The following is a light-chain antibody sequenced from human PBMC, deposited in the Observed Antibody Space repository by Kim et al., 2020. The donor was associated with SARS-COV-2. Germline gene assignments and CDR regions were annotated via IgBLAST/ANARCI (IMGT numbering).Light chain of an antibody. CDR2: AAS. J-gene: IGKJ2*01. CDR3: QQSYSIMYT. Sequence: DIQMTQSPSSLSASVGDRVTITCRASQSISSYLNWYQQKPGKAPKLLIYAASSLQSGVPSGFSGSGSGTDFTLTISSLQPEDFATYYCQQSYSIMYTFGQGTKLEI. CDR1: QSISSY. V-gene: IGKV1-39*01.